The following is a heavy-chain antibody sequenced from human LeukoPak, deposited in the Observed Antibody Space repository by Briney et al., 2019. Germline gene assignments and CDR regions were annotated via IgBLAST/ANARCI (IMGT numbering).Heavy chain of an antibody. V-gene: IGHV1-2*02. CDR3: ARGYCSSTSCYRPWFDP. CDR2: INPNSGST. Sequence: ASVKVSCEASGYTFTGYYMHWVRQAPGQGLEWMGWINPNSGSTNYAQKFQGRVTMTRDTSISTAYMELSRLRSDDTAVYYCARGYCSSTSCYRPWFDPWGQGTLVTVSS. D-gene: IGHD2-2*01. CDR1: GYTFTGYY. J-gene: IGHJ5*02.